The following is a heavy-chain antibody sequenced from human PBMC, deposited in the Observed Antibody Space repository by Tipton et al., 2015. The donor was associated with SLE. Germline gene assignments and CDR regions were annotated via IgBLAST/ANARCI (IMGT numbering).Heavy chain of an antibody. V-gene: IGHV3-23*01. J-gene: IGHJ4*02. CDR1: QFSFSTFA. D-gene: IGHD2-2*01. CDR3: AKRVVTVGTLGGFDS. CDR2: IGGSGANT. Sequence: SLRLSCAASQFSFSTFAMTWVRQGPGKGLEWVAGIGGSGANTYYADSVKGRFTISRDNSKNTLYLQMNSLRVEDTAVYYCAKRVVTVGTLGGFDSWGQGTLVTVSS.